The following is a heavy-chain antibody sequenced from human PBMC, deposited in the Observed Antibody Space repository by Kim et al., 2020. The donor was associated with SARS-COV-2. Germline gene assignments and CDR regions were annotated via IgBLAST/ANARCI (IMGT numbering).Heavy chain of an antibody. CDR1: GYTFTSYG. J-gene: IGHJ4*02. CDR2: ISAYYGNT. D-gene: IGHD3-10*01. CDR3: ARIGTMVRGVRSFDY. V-gene: IGHV1-18*04. Sequence: ASVKVSCKASGYTFTSYGISWVRQAPGQGLEWMGWISAYYGNTNYAQKLQGRVTITTDTSTSTAYMELRSLRSDDTAVYYCARIGTMVRGVRSFDYWGQGTLVTVSS.